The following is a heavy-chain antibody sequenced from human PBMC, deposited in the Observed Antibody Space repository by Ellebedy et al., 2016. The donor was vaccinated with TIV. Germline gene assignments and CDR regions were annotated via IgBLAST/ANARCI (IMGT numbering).Heavy chain of an antibody. D-gene: IGHD3-22*01. J-gene: IGHJ4*02. CDR2: IYYSGST. V-gene: IGHV4-59*08. CDR3: ARYTYYYDSSGFDY. CDR1: GGSISSYY. Sequence: MPSETLSLTCTVSGGSISSYYWSWIRQPPGKGLEWIGYIYYSGSTNYNPSLKSRVTISVDTSKNQFSLKLSSVTAADTAVYYCARYTYYYDSSGFDYWGQGTLVTVSS.